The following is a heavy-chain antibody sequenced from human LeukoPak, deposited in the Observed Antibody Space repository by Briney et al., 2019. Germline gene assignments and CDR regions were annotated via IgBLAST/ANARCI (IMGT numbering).Heavy chain of an antibody. CDR3: ARDSNRGYSYGPDAFDI. D-gene: IGHD5-18*01. V-gene: IGHV3-11*01. Sequence: GGSLRLSCAASGFTFSDYYMSWIRQAPGKGLEWVSYIISSGSTIYYADSVKGRFTTSRDNAKNSLYLQMNSLRAEDTAVYYCARDSNRGYSYGPDAFDIWGQGTMVTVSS. J-gene: IGHJ3*02. CDR1: GFTFSDYY. CDR2: IISSGSTI.